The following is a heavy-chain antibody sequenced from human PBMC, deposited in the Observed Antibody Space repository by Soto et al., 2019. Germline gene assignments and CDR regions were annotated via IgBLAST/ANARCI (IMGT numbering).Heavy chain of an antibody. V-gene: IGHV1-8*01. Sequence: ASVKVSCKASGNTFTSYYINWVLQATGHGLEWMGWINPNSGNIGYAQKFQGRVTMTRDTAIRTAYMEVSRLRSDDTAVYYCARGRASGSYYLLDYWGQGTLVTVS. D-gene: IGHD3-10*01. CDR3: ARGRASGSYYLLDY. J-gene: IGHJ4*02. CDR1: GNTFTSYY. CDR2: INPNSGNI.